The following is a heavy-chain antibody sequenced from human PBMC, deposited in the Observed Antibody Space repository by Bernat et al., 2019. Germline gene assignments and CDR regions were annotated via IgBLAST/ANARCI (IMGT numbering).Heavy chain of an antibody. CDR1: GDSISSSAW. CDR3: ARDPGATVGTEFDI. Sequence: QVQLQESGPQLVKPSGTLSLTCVVSGDSISSSAWWSWFRQPPGKGLEWIAEIYHNGNMNYNPSLRSRVTISRDNAKNQISLRLSSVNAAHTDVYYCARDPGATVGTEFDIWGQGTMVTVSS. CDR2: IYHNGNM. J-gene: IGHJ3*02. D-gene: IGHD6-13*01. V-gene: IGHV4-4*02.